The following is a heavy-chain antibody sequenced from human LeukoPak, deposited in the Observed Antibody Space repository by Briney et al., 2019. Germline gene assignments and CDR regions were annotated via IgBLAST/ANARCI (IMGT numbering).Heavy chain of an antibody. CDR3: AKLVDDSGYYFNWYFDL. D-gene: IGHD3-22*01. CDR2: IYYSGTT. CDR1: GGSINNRNYY. Sequence: PSETLSLTCIVSGGSINNRNYYWGWIRQPPGKGLEWIGSIYYSGTTYYNPFLKSRVTISLDTSKNQFSLQLTSVTAADTAVYYCAKLVDDSGYYFNWYFDLWGRGTLVTVSS. V-gene: IGHV4-39*01. J-gene: IGHJ2*01.